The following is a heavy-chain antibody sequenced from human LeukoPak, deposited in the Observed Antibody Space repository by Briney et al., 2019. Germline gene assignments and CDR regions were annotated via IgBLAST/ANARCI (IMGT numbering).Heavy chain of an antibody. CDR1: TFTFNNYA. J-gene: IGHJ6*03. Sequence: PGGSLRLSCLASTFTFNNYAMTWVRHAPGKGLEWVSSISGSGDHINYADSVKGRFTIYRDNSENTLYLQMNSLRGEDTAVYYGARDGYSGGYYCLYDFFMDCWGKGTTVTVCS. CDR3: ARDGYSGGYYCLYDFFMDC. CDR2: ISGSGDHI. D-gene: IGHD1-26*01. V-gene: IGHV3-23*01.